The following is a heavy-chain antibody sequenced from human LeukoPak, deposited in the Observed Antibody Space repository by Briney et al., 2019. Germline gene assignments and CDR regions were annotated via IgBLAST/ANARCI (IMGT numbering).Heavy chain of an antibody. V-gene: IGHV4-4*02. CDR3: ARLMIAVAGDRKFDP. J-gene: IGHJ5*02. D-gene: IGHD3-22*01. CDR1: GGSISSSNW. Sequence: SETLSLTCAVSGGSISSSNWWSWVRQPPGKGLEWIGEIYHSGSTNYNPSLKSRVTISVDKSKNQFSLKLSSVTAANTAVYYCARLMIAVAGDRKFDPWGQGTLVTVSS. CDR2: IYHSGST.